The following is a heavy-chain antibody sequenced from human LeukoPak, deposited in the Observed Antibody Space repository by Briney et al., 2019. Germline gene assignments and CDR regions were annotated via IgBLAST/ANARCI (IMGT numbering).Heavy chain of an antibody. V-gene: IGHV5-10-1*01. D-gene: IGHD1-1*01. CDR2: VEPSDSYT. CDR1: GYSFTNHW. J-gene: IGHJ4*02. Sequence: AESLKISCKASGYSFTNHWITWVRQMPGKGLEWMGRVEPSDSYTNYSPSFQGHVTISTDKSISTAYLQWSSLKASDTAMYYCARLEGLSDDYWGLGTLVIVSS. CDR3: ARLEGLSDDY.